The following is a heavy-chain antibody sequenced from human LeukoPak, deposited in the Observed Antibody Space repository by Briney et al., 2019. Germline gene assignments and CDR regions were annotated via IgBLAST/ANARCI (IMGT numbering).Heavy chain of an antibody. CDR2: IIPIFGTA. Sequence: GASVKVSCKASGGTFSSYAISWVRQAPGQGLEWMGRIIPIFGTANYTQKFQGRVTITTDESTSTAYMELSSLRSEDTAVYYCARDRQFGGYSYGLYYYYMDVWGKGTTVTVSS. CDR1: GGTFSSYA. V-gene: IGHV1-69*05. D-gene: IGHD5-18*01. CDR3: ARDRQFGGYSYGLYYYYMDV. J-gene: IGHJ6*03.